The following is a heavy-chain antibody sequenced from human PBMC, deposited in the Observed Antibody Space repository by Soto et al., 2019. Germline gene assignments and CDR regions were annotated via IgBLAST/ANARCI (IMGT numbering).Heavy chain of an antibody. V-gene: IGHV3-33*01. CDR1: GFTFSTYG. Sequence: SLRLSCAASGFTFSTYGMHWVRQAPGKGLEWVAVIWFDGSNKYYADSVKGRFTISRDNSKNTLYLQMNSLRAEDTAVYYCAAGGEQLVIWGQGTLVTVSS. CDR2: IWFDGSNK. D-gene: IGHD6-6*01. CDR3: AAGGEQLVI. J-gene: IGHJ4*02.